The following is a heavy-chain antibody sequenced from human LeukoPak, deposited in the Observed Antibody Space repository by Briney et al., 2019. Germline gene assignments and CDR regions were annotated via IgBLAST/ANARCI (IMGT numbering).Heavy chain of an antibody. CDR1: GFTFSSYA. D-gene: IGHD2-15*01. V-gene: IGHV3-21*01. Sequence: GGSLRLSCAASGFTFSSYAMSWVRQAPGKGLEWVSFITTDSNNIYYADSVKGRFTISRDNAKNSLYLQMNSLRAEDTAVYYCAKDHLYCSGGNCYFDFWGQGTLVSVSS. J-gene: IGHJ4*02. CDR3: AKDHLYCSGGNCYFDF. CDR2: ITTDSNNI.